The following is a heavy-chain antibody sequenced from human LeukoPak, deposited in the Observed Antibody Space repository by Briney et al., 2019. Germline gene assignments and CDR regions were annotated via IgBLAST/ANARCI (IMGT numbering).Heavy chain of an antibody. V-gene: IGHV4-59*01. Sequence: PSETLSLTCTVSGGSISSYYWSWIRQPPGKGLEWIGYIYYSGSTNYNPSLKSRVTISVDTSKNQFSLKLSSVTAADTAVYYCARSIYGSGSYYRGNWFDPWGQGTLVTVSS. D-gene: IGHD3-10*01. J-gene: IGHJ5*02. CDR1: GGSISSYY. CDR2: IYYSGST. CDR3: ARSIYGSGSYYRGNWFDP.